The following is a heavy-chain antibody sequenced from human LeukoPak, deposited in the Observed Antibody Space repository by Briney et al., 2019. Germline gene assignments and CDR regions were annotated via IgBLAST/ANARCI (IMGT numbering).Heavy chain of an antibody. CDR1: GFTFRIYS. J-gene: IGHJ4*02. D-gene: IGHD6-13*01. Sequence: KPGVPLRLSCAPSGFTFRIYSMKWVRQAPGKALEWVSSISSSSRYTYSADSVKGRFSISRDNTKNSLYLQINSLRTEDTAVYYCARNRQSIAAAGNDYWGQGNLVTVSS. CDR3: ARNRQSIAAAGNDY. CDR2: ISSSSRYT. V-gene: IGHV3-21*01.